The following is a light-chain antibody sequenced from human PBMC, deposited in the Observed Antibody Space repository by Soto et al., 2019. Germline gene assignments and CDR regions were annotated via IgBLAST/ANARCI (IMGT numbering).Light chain of an antibody. Sequence: ETVLTQSPGTLSLSPGERATLSCRASQSVSSNYLAWYQQKPGQAPRLLLYGASSRAAGIPDRFSGSGSGTGLALTISILEPEDLAVYYCQQYGRSPPSWTFGQGTKVEIK. V-gene: IGKV3-20*01. J-gene: IGKJ1*01. CDR3: QQYGRSPPSWT. CDR1: QSVSSNY. CDR2: GAS.